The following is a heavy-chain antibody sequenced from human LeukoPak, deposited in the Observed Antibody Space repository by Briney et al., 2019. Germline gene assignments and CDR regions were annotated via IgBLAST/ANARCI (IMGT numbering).Heavy chain of an antibody. V-gene: IGHV4-61*05. J-gene: IGHJ6*02. D-gene: IGHD5-18*01. Sequence: SETLSLTCTVSGGSISSSRYYWGWIRQPPGKGLEWIGYIYYSGSTNYNPSLKSRVTISVDTSKNQFSLKLSSVTAADTAVYYCARGGYSYGFEYYYGMDVWGQGTTVTVSS. CDR2: IYYSGST. CDR3: ARGGYSYGFEYYYGMDV. CDR1: GGSISSSRYY.